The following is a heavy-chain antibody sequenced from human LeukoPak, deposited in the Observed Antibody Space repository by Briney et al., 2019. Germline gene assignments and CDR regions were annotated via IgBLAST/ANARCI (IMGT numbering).Heavy chain of an antibody. CDR3: AAGNTGNPPYDP. D-gene: IGHD2-8*02. J-gene: IGHJ5*02. Sequence: ASVKVSCKASGYTFTGYFMHWVRQAPGQGLEWMGWINVNSGATKYAQKFQGRVTMTRDTSVSTAYMDLSSLRSDDTAVYYCAAGNTGNPPYDPWGRGTLVTVSS. CDR2: INVNSGAT. CDR1: GYTFTGYF. V-gene: IGHV1-2*02.